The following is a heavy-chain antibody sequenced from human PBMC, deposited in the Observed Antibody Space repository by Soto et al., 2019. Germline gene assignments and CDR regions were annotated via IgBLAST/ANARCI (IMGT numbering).Heavy chain of an antibody. CDR2: NNATALDT. CDR3: VSWVSGHFDF. CDR1: GFIFGNHG. J-gene: IGHJ4*02. V-gene: IGHV3-23*01. D-gene: IGHD2-8*01. Sequence: WGTLRLPCAASGFIFGNHGMTWVRQAPPRALEWVSTNNATALDTHYVDSVKSRFTFSRDNSKSTLDLLMSSLRADDTSICYCVSWVSGHFDFWGTGTLGTVSS.